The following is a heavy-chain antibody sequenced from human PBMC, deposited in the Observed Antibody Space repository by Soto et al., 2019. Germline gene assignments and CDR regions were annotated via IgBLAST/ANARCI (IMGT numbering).Heavy chain of an antibody. V-gene: IGHV4-59*01. J-gene: IGHJ4*02. CDR1: GGSISNYY. CDR3: ARSYYYDSIDY. CDR2: IYYSGST. Sequence: PSETLSLTCTVSGGSISNYYWSWIRQPPGKGLEWIGYIYYSGSTNYNPSLKSRVTISVDTSKNQFSLKLSSVTAADTAVYYCARSYYYDSIDYWGQGTLVTVSS. D-gene: IGHD3-22*01.